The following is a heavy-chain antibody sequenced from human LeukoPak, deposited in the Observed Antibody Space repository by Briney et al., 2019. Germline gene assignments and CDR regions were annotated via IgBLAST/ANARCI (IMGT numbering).Heavy chain of an antibody. J-gene: IGHJ4*02. CDR3: ATLRGGSVEY. CDR1: GFTFTTYG. V-gene: IGHV3-30*02. D-gene: IGHD5-24*01. CDR2: IRYDGAIK. Sequence: GGSLRLSCAASGFTFTTYGMHWVRQAPGKGLEWVAFIRYDGAIKHYADSVKGRFTISRDNSKNTLYLQMNSLRAEDTAVYYCATLRGGSVEYWGQGTLVTVSS.